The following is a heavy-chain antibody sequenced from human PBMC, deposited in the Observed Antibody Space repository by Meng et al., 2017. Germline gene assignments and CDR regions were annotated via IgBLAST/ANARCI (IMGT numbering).Heavy chain of an antibody. Sequence: GESLKISCAAPGFTFSNAWMSWVRQAPGKGLEWVGRIKSKTDGGTTDYAAPVKGRFTISRDDSKNTLYLQMNSLKTEDTAVYYCTTTTSDSSGYSKLRFSFDIWGQGTMVTVSS. D-gene: IGHD3-22*01. CDR3: TTTTSDSSGYSKLRFSFDI. V-gene: IGHV3-15*01. CDR1: GFTFSNAW. CDR2: IKSKTDGGTT. J-gene: IGHJ3*02.